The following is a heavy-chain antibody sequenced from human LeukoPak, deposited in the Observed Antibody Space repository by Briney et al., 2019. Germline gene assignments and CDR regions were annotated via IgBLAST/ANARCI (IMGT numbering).Heavy chain of an antibody. D-gene: IGHD3-16*01. CDR1: GASIDSYY. J-gene: IGHJ6*03. CDR3: ARDRPYATNYYYYYYMDV. Sequence: SETLSLTCTISGASIDSYYWSWIRQPPGEGLEWIGYIYYSGTTNYNPSLKRRVTISVDTSKNQFSLKLSSVTAADTAVYYCARDRPYATNYYYYYYMDVWGKGTTVTISS. CDR2: IYYSGTT. V-gene: IGHV4-59*01.